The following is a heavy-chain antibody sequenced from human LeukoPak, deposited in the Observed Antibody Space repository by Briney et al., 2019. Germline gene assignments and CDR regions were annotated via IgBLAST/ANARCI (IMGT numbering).Heavy chain of an antibody. CDR3: ARRDFWSGYSFDY. Sequence: GESLKISCKGSGYSFTSYWTGWVRQMPGKGPEWMEIIYPGDSDTRYSPSFQGQVTISADKSISTAYLQWSSLKASDTAMYYCARRDFWSGYSFDYWGQGTLVTVSS. CDR2: IYPGDSDT. CDR1: GYSFTSYW. V-gene: IGHV5-51*01. J-gene: IGHJ4*02. D-gene: IGHD3-3*01.